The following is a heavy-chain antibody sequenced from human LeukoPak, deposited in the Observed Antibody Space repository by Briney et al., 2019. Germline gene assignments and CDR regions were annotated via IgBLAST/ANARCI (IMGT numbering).Heavy chain of an antibody. CDR3: ARVLNDILTGYPFDAFDI. CDR1: GYTFTGYF. J-gene: IGHJ3*02. CDR2: INPNSGDA. Sequence: ASVKVSCKASGYTFTGYFMHWVRQAPGQGLEWMGWINPNSGDANYAQKFQGRVTMTRDTSISTAYMELSRLRSDDTAVYYCARVLNDILTGYPFDAFDIWGQGTMVTVSS. D-gene: IGHD3-9*01. V-gene: IGHV1-2*02.